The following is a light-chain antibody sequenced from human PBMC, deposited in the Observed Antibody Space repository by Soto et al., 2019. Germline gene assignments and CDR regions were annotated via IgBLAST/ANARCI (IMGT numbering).Light chain of an antibody. CDR3: QQHSHWPPWT. CDR2: GAS. CDR1: ENVRTF. Sequence: EVVLTQSPAPLSLSPGERATLSCRASENVRTFVDWYQQKPGQAPRLLIYGASNRATGIPARFSGSGSGTDFTLTISDLEPEDFAVYYCQQHSHWPPWTFGQGTRVEIQ. V-gene: IGKV3-11*01. J-gene: IGKJ1*01.